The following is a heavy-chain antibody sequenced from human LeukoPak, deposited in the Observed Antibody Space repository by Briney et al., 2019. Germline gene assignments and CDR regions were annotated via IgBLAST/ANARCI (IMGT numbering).Heavy chain of an antibody. D-gene: IGHD3-22*01. J-gene: IGHJ4*02. CDR1: GFTVSSNY. V-gene: IGHV3-23*01. Sequence: GGSLRLSCAASGFTVSSNYMSWVRQAPGKGLEWVSAISGGGGTTYFADSVKGRFTISRDNSKNTLYLQVNNLRAEDTAQYYCAKGGSGYYSGASYFDYWGQGSLVTVSS. CDR3: AKGGSGYYSGASYFDY. CDR2: ISGGGGTT.